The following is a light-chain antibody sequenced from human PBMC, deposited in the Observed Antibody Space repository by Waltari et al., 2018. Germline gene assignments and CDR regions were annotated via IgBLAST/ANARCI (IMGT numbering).Light chain of an antibody. CDR1: SGHSSNV. CDR3: QTGGHGTWV. J-gene: IGLJ3*02. Sequence: QLVLTQSPSASASLGASVKLTCTLSSGHSSNVIAWHQQQPEKGPRYLMKVNSDGSHSKGDDIPDRFAGSGSGAERYRTISSLQSEDEADYYCQTGGHGTWVFGGGTKLTVL. CDR2: VNSDGSH. V-gene: IGLV4-69*01.